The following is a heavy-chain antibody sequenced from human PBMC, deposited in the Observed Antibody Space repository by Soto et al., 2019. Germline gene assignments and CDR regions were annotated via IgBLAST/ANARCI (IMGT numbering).Heavy chain of an antibody. CDR3: ARDRRGHSAYYMDV. CDR1: GFTVSSNY. D-gene: IGHD3-10*01. CDR2: IYSGGST. Sequence: GGSLRLSCAASGFTVSSNYMSWVRQAPGKGLEWVSVIYSGGSTYYADSVKGRFTISRDNSKNTLYLQMNSLRAEDTAVYYCARDRRGHSAYYMDVWGKGTTVTVSS. V-gene: IGHV3-66*01. J-gene: IGHJ6*03.